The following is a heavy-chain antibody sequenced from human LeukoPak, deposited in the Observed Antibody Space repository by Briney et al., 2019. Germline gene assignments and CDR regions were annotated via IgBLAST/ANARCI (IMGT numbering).Heavy chain of an antibody. CDR2: IYYSGST. CDR3: ARGDYNLYYYMDV. J-gene: IGHJ6*03. Sequence: SSETLSLTCAVYGGSFSGYYWSWIRQPPGKGLEWIGYIYYSGSTNYNPSLKSRVTISVDTSKNQFSLKLSSVTAADTAVYYCARGDYNLYYYMDVWGKGTTVTISS. V-gene: IGHV4-59*01. CDR1: GGSFSGYY.